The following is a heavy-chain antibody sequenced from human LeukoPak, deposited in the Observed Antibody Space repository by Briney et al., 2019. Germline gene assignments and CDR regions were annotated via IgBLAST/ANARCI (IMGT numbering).Heavy chain of an antibody. CDR2: ISYDGSNK. J-gene: IGHJ6*02. CDR3: AKDHMVRESPGYYYYGMDV. Sequence: PGGSLRLSCAASGFTFSSYGMHWVRQAPGKGLEWVAVISYDGSNKYYADSVKGRFTISRDNSKNTLYLQMNSLRAEDTAVYYCAKDHMVRESPGYYYYGMDVWGQGTTVTVSS. V-gene: IGHV3-30*18. CDR1: GFTFSSYG. D-gene: IGHD3-10*01.